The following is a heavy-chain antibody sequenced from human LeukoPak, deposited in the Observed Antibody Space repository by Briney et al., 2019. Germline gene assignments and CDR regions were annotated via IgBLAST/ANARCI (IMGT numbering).Heavy chain of an antibody. V-gene: IGHV3-20*04. CDR1: GFTFDDYG. CDR2: INWNGGST. J-gene: IGHJ4*02. CDR3: ARESSGSYLDY. Sequence: GGSLRLSCAASGFTFDDYGMSWVRQAPGKGLEWVSGINWNGGSTGYADSVKGRFTNSRDKAKNSLYLQMNSLRAEDTALHYCARESSGSYLDYWAQRTLVSVSS. D-gene: IGHD1-26*01.